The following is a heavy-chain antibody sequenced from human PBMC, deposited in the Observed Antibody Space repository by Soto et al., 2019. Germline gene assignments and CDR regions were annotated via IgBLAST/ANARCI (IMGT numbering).Heavy chain of an antibody. CDR2: ISYDGGNK. CDR1: GFTFSSYG. D-gene: IGHD3-10*01. Sequence: QVQLVESGGGVVQPGRSLRLSCAASGFTFSSYGMHWVRQAPGKGLEWVAVISYDGGNKYYADSVKGRFTISRDNSKNTQYLQMNSLGAEDTAVYYCAKDGMVRGVIMRGIPSSYYGLDVWGQGTTVTVSS. J-gene: IGHJ6*02. CDR3: AKDGMVRGVIMRGIPSSYYGLDV. V-gene: IGHV3-30*18.